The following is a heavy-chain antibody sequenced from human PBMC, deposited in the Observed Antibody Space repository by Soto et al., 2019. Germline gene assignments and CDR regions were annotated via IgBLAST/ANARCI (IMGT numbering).Heavy chain of an antibody. CDR1: GGSISSYY. J-gene: IGHJ3*02. Sequence: SETLSLTCTVSGGSISSYYWSWIRQPPGKGLEWIGYIYYSGSTNYNPSLKSRVTISVDTSKNQFSLKLSSVTAADTAVYYCARTTSDAAFDIWGQGTMVTVSS. V-gene: IGHV4-59*01. D-gene: IGHD4-17*01. CDR2: IYYSGST. CDR3: ARTTSDAAFDI.